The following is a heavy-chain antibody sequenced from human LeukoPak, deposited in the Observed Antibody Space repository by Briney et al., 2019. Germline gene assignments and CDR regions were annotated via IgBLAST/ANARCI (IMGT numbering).Heavy chain of an antibody. CDR3: AKYYDFWSGYSPDAFDI. CDR1: GFTFSSYS. V-gene: IGHV3-21*01. Sequence: GGSLRLSCAASGFTFSSYSMNWVRQAPGKGLEWVSSISSSSSYIYYADSVKGRFTISRDNAKDSLYLQMNSLRAEDTAVYYCAKYYDFWSGYSPDAFDIWGQGTMVTVSS. CDR2: ISSSSSYI. J-gene: IGHJ3*02. D-gene: IGHD3-3*01.